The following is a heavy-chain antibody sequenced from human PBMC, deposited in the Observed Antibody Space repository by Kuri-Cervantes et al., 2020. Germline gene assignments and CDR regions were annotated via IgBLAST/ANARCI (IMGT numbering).Heavy chain of an antibody. Sequence: SETLSLTCTVSGGSISSYYWSWIRQPPGKGLEWIGYIYYRGSTNYNPSLKSRLTISLDTSKNQFSLKLSSVTAADTAVYYCARVIAAAGLTFDYWGQGTLVTVSS. J-gene: IGHJ4*02. CDR3: ARVIAAAGLTFDY. CDR1: GGSISSYY. CDR2: IYYRGST. V-gene: IGHV4-59*01. D-gene: IGHD6-13*01.